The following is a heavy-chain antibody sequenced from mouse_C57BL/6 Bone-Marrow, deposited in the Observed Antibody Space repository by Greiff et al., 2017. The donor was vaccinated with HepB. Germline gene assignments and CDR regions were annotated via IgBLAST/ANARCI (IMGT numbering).Heavy chain of an antibody. CDR3: ARLYDYDQTAWFAY. CDR1: GYAFSSYW. D-gene: IGHD2-4*01. V-gene: IGHV1-80*01. CDR2: IYPGDGDT. Sequence: QVQLQQSGAELVKPGASVKISCKASGYAFSSYWMNWVKQRPGKGLEWIGQIYPGDGDTNYNGKFKGKATLTADKSSSTAYMQLSGLTSEDSAVYFCARLYDYDQTAWFAYWGQGTLVTVSA. J-gene: IGHJ3*01.